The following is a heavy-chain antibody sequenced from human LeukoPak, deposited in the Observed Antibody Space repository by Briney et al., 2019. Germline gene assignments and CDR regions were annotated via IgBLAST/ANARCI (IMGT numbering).Heavy chain of an antibody. D-gene: IGHD3-10*01. CDR1: GFRFTIHW. CDR2: IKEDGSEK. Sequence: GGSLRLSCAASGFRFTIHWMSWVRQAPGKGLEWVANIKEDGSEKYYVDSVKGRFTISRDNAKNSLFLQMSSLRVEDTAVYYCARDRPHYGNTHLFDPWGQGTLVTVSS. V-gene: IGHV3-7*01. CDR3: ARDRPHYGNTHLFDP. J-gene: IGHJ5*02.